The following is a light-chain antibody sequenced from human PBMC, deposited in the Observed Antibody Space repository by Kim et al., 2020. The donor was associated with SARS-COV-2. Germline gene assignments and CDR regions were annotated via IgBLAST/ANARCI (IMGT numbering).Light chain of an antibody. J-gene: IGKJ4*01. CDR3: QQYNNWPLT. CDR1: RSIPRL. CDR2: GTS. V-gene: IGKV3-15*01. Sequence: VSPGARPPLPSPASRSIPRLFAWYQQRPGQTPRLLIYGTSTRATDIPARFSGSGSGTEFTLTISSLQSEDSAIYYCQQYNNWPLTFGGGTKVDIK.